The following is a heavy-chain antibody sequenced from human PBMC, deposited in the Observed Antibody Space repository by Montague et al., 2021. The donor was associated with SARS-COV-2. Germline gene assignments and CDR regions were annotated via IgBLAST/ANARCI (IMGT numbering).Heavy chain of an antibody. CDR2: TYYRSKWYN. J-gene: IGHJ5*02. V-gene: IGHV6-1*01. CDR3: ARDDPYCTNGVCYTGNWFDP. Sequence: CAISGDGVSSNSAAWNWIRQSPSRGLEWLGRTYYRSKWYNDYAVSVKSRITINPDTSKNQFSLQLNSVTPEDTAVYYCARDDPYCTNGVCYTGNWFDPWGQGTLVTVSS. CDR1: GDGVSSNSAA. D-gene: IGHD2-8*01.